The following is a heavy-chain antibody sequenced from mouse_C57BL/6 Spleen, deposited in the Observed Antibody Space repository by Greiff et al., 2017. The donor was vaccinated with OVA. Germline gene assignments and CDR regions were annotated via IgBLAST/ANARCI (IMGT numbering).Heavy chain of an antibody. CDR3: AREGGSYFDY. J-gene: IGHJ3*01. CDR2: INPNNGGT. Sequence: EVQLQQSGPELVKPGASVKISCKASGYTFTDYYMNWVKQSHGKSLEWIGAINPNNGGTSYNQKFKGKATLTVDKSSSTAYMELRTLTSEDSAVYYCAREGGSYFDYWGQGTLVTVSA. D-gene: IGHD1-1*02. CDR1: GYTFTDYY. V-gene: IGHV1-26*01.